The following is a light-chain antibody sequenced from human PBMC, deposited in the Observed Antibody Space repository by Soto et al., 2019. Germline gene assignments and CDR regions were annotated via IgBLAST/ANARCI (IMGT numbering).Light chain of an antibody. CDR2: GTS. J-gene: IGKJ1*01. CDR1: QRVSTNY. Sequence: VLTQHPGTLSWYPGERATLSCRASQRVSTNYLVGYQRKPAQAPRLLIYGTSSRATGIPDRFSGSGSGTDFPLTSSRLGPDDFAVYSCQQYGRALLTFGQGPKVEIK. V-gene: IGKV3-20*01. CDR3: QQYGRALLT.